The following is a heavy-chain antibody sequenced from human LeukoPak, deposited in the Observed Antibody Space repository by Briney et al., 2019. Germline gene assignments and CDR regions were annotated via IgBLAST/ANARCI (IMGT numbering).Heavy chain of an antibody. Sequence: NSSETLSLTCSVSGGSISSNNYYWGWIRQPPGVGLEWIGTIYYSGSTNYNPSLKSRVTISVDTSKNQFSLKLRSVAAADTAMYYCARAAFGSRYYHFDHWGQGALVTVSS. CDR3: ARAAFGSRYYHFDH. D-gene: IGHD2-2*01. J-gene: IGHJ4*02. V-gene: IGHV4-39*07. CDR2: IYYSGST. CDR1: GGSISSNNYY.